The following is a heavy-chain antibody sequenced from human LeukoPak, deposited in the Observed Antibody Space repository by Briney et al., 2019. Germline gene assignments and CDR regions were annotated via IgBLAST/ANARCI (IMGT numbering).Heavy chain of an antibody. Sequence: GGSLRLSCITSGFTFGDYAMSWVRQAPGKGLEWVGFIRSKAYGGTTEYAASVKGRFTISRDDSKSIAYLQMNSLKSEDTAVYYCTRVEDSTVTIDYWGQGTLVTASS. J-gene: IGHJ4*02. V-gene: IGHV3-49*04. CDR2: IRSKAYGGTT. CDR3: TRVEDSTVTIDY. CDR1: GFTFGDYA. D-gene: IGHD4-17*01.